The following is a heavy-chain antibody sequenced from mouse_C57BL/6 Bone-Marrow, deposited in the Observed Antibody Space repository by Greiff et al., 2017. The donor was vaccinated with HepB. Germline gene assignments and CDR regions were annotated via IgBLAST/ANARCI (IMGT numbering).Heavy chain of an antibody. V-gene: IGHV1-5*01. CDR1: GYTFTSYW. Sequence: VQLQQPGAELVKPGASVKMSCKTSGYTFTSYWMHWVKQRPGQGLEWIGAIYPGNSDTSYNQKFKGKAKLTAVTSASTAYMELSSLTNEDSAVYYCTSPADYWGQGTTLTVSS. CDR3: TSPADY. J-gene: IGHJ2*01. CDR2: IYPGNSDT.